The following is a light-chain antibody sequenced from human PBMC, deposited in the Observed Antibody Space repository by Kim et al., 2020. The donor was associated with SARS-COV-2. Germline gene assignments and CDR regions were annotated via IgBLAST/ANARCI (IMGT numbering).Light chain of an antibody. CDR2: AAS. J-gene: IGKJ4*01. CDR3: QQADLFPLT. CDR1: EDIRSW. Sequence: ASIGDKVTITCRASEDIRSWLAWFQFKPGKAPRLLIYAASRLQSGVPSRFRGSVSGNDFTLIISSLQPEDIGTYYCQQADLFPLTFGGGTKVDIK. V-gene: IGKV1-12*01.